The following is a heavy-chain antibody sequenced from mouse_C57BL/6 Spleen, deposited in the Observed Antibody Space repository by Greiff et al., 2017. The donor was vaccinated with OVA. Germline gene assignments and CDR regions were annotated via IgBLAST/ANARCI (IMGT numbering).Heavy chain of an antibody. CDR2: ISSGDDYI. V-gene: IGHV5-9-1*02. Sequence: EVKLVESGEGLVKPGGSLKLSCAASGFTFSSYAMPWVRQTPEKRLEWVAYISSGDDYIYYADTVKGRFTISRDNSRNTLYLQMSSLKSEDTAMYYCTSVTGTRGAMDYWGQGTSVTVSS. CDR3: TSVTGTRGAMDY. D-gene: IGHD4-1*01. CDR1: GFTFSSYA. J-gene: IGHJ4*01.